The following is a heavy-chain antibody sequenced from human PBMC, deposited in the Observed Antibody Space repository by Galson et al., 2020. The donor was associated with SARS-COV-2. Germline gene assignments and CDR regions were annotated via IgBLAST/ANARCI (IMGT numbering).Heavy chain of an antibody. CDR2: IYYSGST. CDR1: GGSISGGGYY. J-gene: IGHJ6*02. D-gene: IGHD1-20*01. CDR3: ARGYRQSVYGLDV. Sequence: ASETLSLTCTVSGGSISGGGYYWNWIRQHPGKGLEWIGSIYYSGSTYYNPSLKSRVTISIGTSKSHFSLKLSSVTATDTAVYYCARGYRQSVYGLDVWGQGTTVTVSS. V-gene: IGHV4-31*03.